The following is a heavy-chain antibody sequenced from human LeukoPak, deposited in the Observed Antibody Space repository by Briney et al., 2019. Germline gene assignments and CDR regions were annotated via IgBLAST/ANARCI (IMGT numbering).Heavy chain of an antibody. CDR3: ATGPNGVCPDD. Sequence: GQTLRLSCTVSGLTFTRQWMHWVRQAPGKGLMCVSHISTDGTTTTYAASVKCRFTISRDNAKHTLYLPMNRLVAEHTARPYFATGPNGVCPDDWGQGTLVTVSS. CDR2: ISTDGTTT. D-gene: IGHD2-8*01. V-gene: IGHV3-74*01. CDR1: GLTFTRQW. J-gene: IGHJ4*02.